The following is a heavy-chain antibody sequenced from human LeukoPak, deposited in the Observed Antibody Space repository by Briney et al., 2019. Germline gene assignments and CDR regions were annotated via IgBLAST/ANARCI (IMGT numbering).Heavy chain of an antibody. CDR1: GGSISSYY. CDR3: ARSGPRLAPDY. Sequence: SETLSLTCTVSGGSISSYYWSWIRQPPGKGLEWIGYIYYSGSTNYNPSLKSRVTISVDTSKDQFSLKLSSVTAADTAVYYCARSGPRLAPDYWGQGTLVTVSS. V-gene: IGHV4-59*01. CDR2: IYYSGST. J-gene: IGHJ4*02.